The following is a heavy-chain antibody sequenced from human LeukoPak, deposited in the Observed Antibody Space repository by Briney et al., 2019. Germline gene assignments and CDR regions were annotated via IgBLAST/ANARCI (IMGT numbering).Heavy chain of an antibody. J-gene: IGHJ4*02. CDR1: GFTFSGYA. CDR2: ISGSGGIT. V-gene: IGHV3-23*01. CDR3: AKSLWGGFDY. D-gene: IGHD3-10*01. Sequence: PGGSLRLSCAASGFTFSGYAMSWVRQAPGKGLEWVSGISGSGGITYSADSVKGRFTISRDNSKNTLYLQMNSLRAEDTAVYYCAKSLWGGFDYWGQGTLVAVSS.